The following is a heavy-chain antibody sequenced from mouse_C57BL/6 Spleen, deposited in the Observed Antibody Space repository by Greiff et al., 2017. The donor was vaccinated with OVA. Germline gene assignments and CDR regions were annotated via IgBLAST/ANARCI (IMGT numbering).Heavy chain of an antibody. CDR3: ARRGGYDSYAMDY. CDR2: IDPSDSET. CDR1: GYTFTSYW. V-gene: IGHV1-52*01. D-gene: IGHD2-2*01. Sequence: QVQLQQPGAELVRPGSSVKLSCKASGYTFTSYWMHWVKQRPIQGLEWIGNIDPSDSETHYNQKFKDKATLTVDKSSSTAYMQLSSLTSEDSAVYYCARRGGYDSYAMDYWGQGTSVTVSS. J-gene: IGHJ4*01.